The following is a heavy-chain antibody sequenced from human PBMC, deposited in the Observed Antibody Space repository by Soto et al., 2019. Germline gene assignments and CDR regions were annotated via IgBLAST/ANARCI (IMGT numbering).Heavy chain of an antibody. CDR1: GLTFDDYA. CDR2: ISWNSGSL. D-gene: IGHD3-3*02. V-gene: IGHV3-9*01. J-gene: IGHJ6*02. Sequence: EVQLVESGGGLVQPGRSLRLSCAASGLTFDDYAMHWVRQVPGKGLEWVSGISWNSGSLGYADSVKGRFTISRDNAKNSRYLYMYSLRAEDTALYYGAKYRIPQHWRYGRDVWGHGTTVTVSS. CDR3: AKYRIPQHWRYGRDV.